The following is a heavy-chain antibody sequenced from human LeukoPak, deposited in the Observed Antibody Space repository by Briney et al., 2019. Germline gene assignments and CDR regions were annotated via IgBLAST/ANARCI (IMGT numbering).Heavy chain of an antibody. J-gene: IGHJ4*02. CDR2: FDPEDGET. V-gene: IGHV1-24*01. D-gene: IGHD1-26*01. Sequence: ASVKVSCKVSGYTLTELSMHWVRQAPGKGLEWMGGFDPEDGETIYAQKFQGRVTMTEDTSTDTAYMELSSLRSEDTAVYYCATPGSYSAKLAISGFDYWGQGTLVTVSS. CDR3: ATPGSYSAKLAISGFDY. CDR1: GYTLTELS.